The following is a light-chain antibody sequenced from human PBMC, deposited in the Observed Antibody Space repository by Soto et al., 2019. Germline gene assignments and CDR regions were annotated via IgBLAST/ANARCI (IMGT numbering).Light chain of an antibody. CDR1: QGISSA. CDR3: QQYKDWPL. J-gene: IGKJ5*01. Sequence: AIQLTQSPSSLSASVGDRVTIACRASQGISSALAWYQQKPGKAPKLLIYDASSLESGVPSRFSSSGSGTDFTLTISSLQPEDFAVYYCQQYKDWPLFGQGTRLEI. V-gene: IGKV1D-13*01. CDR2: DAS.